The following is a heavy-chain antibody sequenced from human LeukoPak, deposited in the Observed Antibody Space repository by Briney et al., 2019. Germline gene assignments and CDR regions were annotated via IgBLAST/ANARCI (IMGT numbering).Heavy chain of an antibody. CDR1: GFTFSSNG. J-gene: IGHJ4*02. CDR2: IWYDGSKK. V-gene: IGHV3-33*01. CDR3: ARLTGWSAIDY. D-gene: IGHD6-19*01. Sequence: GGSLRLSCAASGFTFSSNGMHWVRQAPGKGLEGVAIIWYDGSKKYYADSVKGRFTISRDNSMNTLYLQMNSLRAEDTAVYYCARLTGWSAIDYWGQGTLVTVSS.